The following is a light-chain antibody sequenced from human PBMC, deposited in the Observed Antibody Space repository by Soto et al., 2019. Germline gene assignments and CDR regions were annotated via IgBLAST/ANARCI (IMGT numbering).Light chain of an antibody. CDR3: QQYNDWPRT. CDR2: GAS. J-gene: IGKJ1*01. Sequence: ILMTRSPATLSVSPGERATLSCRASQSVSSNLAWYQQKPGQGPRLLIYGASTRATGIPARFSGSGSGTEFTLTISSLQSEDFAVYFCQQYNDWPRTFGQGTKVEIK. CDR1: QSVSSN. V-gene: IGKV3-15*01.